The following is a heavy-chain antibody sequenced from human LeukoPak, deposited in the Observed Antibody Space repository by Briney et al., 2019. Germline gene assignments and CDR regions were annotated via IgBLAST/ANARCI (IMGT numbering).Heavy chain of an antibody. CDR2: INPNSGGT. J-gene: IGHJ5*02. V-gene: IGHV1-2*02. CDR3: AGFYCSSTSCYINAYWFDP. CDR1: GYTFTGYY. D-gene: IGHD2-2*02. Sequence: ASVKVSCKASGYTFTGYYMHWVRQAPGQGLEWMGWINPNSGGTNYAQKFQGRVTITADKSTSTAYMELSSLRSEDTAVYYCAGFYCSSTSCYINAYWFDPWGQGTLVTVSS.